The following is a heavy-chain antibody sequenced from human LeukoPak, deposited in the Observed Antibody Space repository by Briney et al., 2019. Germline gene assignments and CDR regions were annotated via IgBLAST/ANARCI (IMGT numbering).Heavy chain of an antibody. CDR3: AKDFSSGWPNCYFDY. Sequence: PGGSLRLSCAASGFTFSSYGMHWVRQAPGKGLEWVAVISYDGSNKYYADSVKGRFTISRDNSKNTLYLQMNSLRAEDTAVYYCAKDFSSGWPNCYFDYWGQGTLVTVSS. CDR2: ISYDGSNK. V-gene: IGHV3-30*18. CDR1: GFTFSSYG. D-gene: IGHD6-19*01. J-gene: IGHJ4*02.